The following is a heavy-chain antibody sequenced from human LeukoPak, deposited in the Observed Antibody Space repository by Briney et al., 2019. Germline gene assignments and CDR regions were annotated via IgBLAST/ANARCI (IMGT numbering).Heavy chain of an antibody. V-gene: IGHV4-59*01. D-gene: IGHD2-2*01. CDR2: ISYSGST. CDR1: GGSISSYY. Sequence: PSETLSLTCSVSGGSISSYYWSWVRQPPGKGLEWIGYISYSGSTNYNPSLKSRVTISLDTSKNQFSPRLSSMTAADTAVYYCARVVVPTNFDYWGQGTLVSVSS. CDR3: ARVVVPTNFDY. J-gene: IGHJ4*02.